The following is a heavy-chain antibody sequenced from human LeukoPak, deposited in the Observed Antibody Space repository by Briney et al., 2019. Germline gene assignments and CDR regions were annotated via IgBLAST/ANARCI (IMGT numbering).Heavy chain of an antibody. CDR1: GFTFSSYA. V-gene: IGHV3-21*01. J-gene: IGHJ4*02. CDR3: ARDLDYDILTGYDY. Sequence: GGSPRLSCAASGFTFSSYAMNWVRQAPGKGLEWVSVIDNSDGKTYYADSVKGRFTISRDNAKNSLYLQMNSLRAEDTAVYYCARDLDYDILTGYDYWGQGTLVTVSS. CDR2: IDNSDGKT. D-gene: IGHD3-9*01.